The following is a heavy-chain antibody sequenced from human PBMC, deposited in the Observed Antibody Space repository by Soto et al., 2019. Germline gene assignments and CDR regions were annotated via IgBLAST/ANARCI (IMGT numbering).Heavy chain of an antibody. Sequence: PSETLSLTWTVSGGSLSSYYWRWIRQPPGKGLEWIGYIYYSGSTNYNPSLKSRVTISVDTSKNQFSLKLSSVTAADTAVYYCASKFGELLADVLAIWSQGTVDTVSS. V-gene: IGHV4-59*08. CDR1: GGSLSSYY. CDR3: ASKFGELLADVLAI. D-gene: IGHD3-10*01. CDR2: IYYSGST. J-gene: IGHJ3*02.